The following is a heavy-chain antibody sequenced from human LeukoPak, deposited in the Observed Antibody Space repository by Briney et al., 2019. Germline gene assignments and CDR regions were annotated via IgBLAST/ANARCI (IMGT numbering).Heavy chain of an antibody. CDR3: ARDVPGSIGTTARFDP. D-gene: IGHD1-1*01. CDR2: ISTNNGNT. J-gene: IGHJ5*02. V-gene: IGHV1-18*01. CDR1: GYTSSDYG. Sequence: GASVKVSCKSSGYTSSDYGISWMRQAPGQGLEWMGWISTNNGNTNYAQQFQGRVTMTTDTFTSTAYMELRSLKSDDTAVYYCARDVPGSIGTTARFDPWGQGTLVAVSS.